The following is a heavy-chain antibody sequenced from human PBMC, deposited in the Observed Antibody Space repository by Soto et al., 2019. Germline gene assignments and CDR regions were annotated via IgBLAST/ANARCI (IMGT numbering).Heavy chain of an antibody. J-gene: IGHJ2*01. CDR3: ARRYYGDYWYFEL. V-gene: IGHV4-59*01. Sequence: SETLSLTCTVSGGSISRYYWSWIRQPPGKGLEWIGYVYYSGSTNYNPSLKSRVTISLDTSKTQFSLKLNSVTAADTAVYYCARRYYGDYWYFELWGRGTLVTVSS. CDR2: VYYSGST. D-gene: IGHD4-17*01. CDR1: GGSISRYY.